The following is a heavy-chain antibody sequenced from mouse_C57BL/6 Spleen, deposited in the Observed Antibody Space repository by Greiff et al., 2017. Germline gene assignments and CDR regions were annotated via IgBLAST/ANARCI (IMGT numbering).Heavy chain of an antibody. CDR3: ARGANWDVGYFDV. CDR2: INPNYGTT. Sequence: VQLQQSGPELVKPGASVKISCKASGYSFTDYNMNWVKQSNGKSLEWIGVINPNYGTTSYNQKFKGKATLTVDQSSSTAYMQLNRLTSEDSAVYDGARGANWDVGYFDVWGTGTTVTVSS. J-gene: IGHJ1*03. V-gene: IGHV1-39*01. CDR1: GYSFTDYN. D-gene: IGHD4-1*01.